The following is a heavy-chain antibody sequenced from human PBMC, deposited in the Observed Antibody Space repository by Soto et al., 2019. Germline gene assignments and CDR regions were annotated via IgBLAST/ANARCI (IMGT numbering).Heavy chain of an antibody. D-gene: IGHD3-3*01. Sequence: SETLSLTCAVSGYSIGSGYYWGWIRQPAGKGLGGSGRIYHSGSTYYNPSIKSRVNISGDTSKNQFSLTLSYVTAADTAVYYRGRGAWLTIFGVVGTDNWFVRRRQGTLV. CDR1: GYSIGSGYY. CDR3: GRGAWLTIFGVVGTDNWFVR. V-gene: IGHV4-38-2*01. J-gene: IGHJ5*02. CDR2: IYHSGST.